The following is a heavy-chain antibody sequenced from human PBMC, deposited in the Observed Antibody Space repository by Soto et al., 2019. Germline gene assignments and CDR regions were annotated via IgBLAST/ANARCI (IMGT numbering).Heavy chain of an antibody. J-gene: IGHJ4*02. D-gene: IGHD3-3*01. Sequence: SETLSLTCTVSGGSISGYYWSWIRQPPGKGLEWIGYIYYSGSTNYNPSLKSRVTISVDTSKNQFSLKLSSVTAADTAVYYCARDFAYFDSWGQGTLVTVSS. CDR1: GGSISGYY. V-gene: IGHV4-59*01. CDR3: ARDFAYFDS. CDR2: IYYSGST.